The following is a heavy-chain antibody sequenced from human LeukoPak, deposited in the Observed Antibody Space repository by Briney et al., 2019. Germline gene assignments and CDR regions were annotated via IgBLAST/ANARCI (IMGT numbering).Heavy chain of an antibody. CDR3: ASLYDSTGFCFDY. D-gene: IGHD3-22*01. J-gene: IGHJ4*02. CDR2: ISGSSDAI. V-gene: IGHV3-11*01. CDR1: GFRFSDYY. Sequence: GGSLRLSCVVSGFRFSDYYMSWIRQTPGKSLELISYISGSSDAIYYTDSVKGRFTISRDNAKNSLYLQLDSLSAEDTAVYYCASLYDSTGFCFDYWGRGALVTVSS.